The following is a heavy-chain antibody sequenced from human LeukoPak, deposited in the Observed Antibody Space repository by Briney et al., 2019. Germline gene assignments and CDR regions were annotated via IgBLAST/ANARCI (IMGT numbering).Heavy chain of an antibody. V-gene: IGHV3-30*04. CDR3: ASAPSGGY. CDR1: GFTFNSYP. J-gene: IGHJ4*02. CDR2: ISHDGSSK. Sequence: PGRSLRLSCAASGFTFNSYPMHWVRQAPDKGLEWVAFISHDGSSKKYIDSVKGRFTISRDNSKNTLDLQMDSLRVEDTALYYCASAPSGGYWGQGTLVTVSS.